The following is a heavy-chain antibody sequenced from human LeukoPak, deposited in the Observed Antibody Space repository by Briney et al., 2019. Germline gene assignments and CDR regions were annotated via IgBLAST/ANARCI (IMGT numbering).Heavy chain of an antibody. CDR3: TRDSLPGIIASIFDS. CDR2: IKPNSGGT. J-gene: IGHJ4*02. D-gene: IGHD3-10*01. Sequence: ASVKVSCKASGYTFTAYYIHWVRLAPGQGLEWMGWIKPNSGGTKYAQNFQGRVTLTKDTSINTAYMELSRLRSDDTAIYYCTRDSLPGIIASIFDSWGQGTLVTVSS. V-gene: IGHV1-2*02. CDR1: GYTFTAYY.